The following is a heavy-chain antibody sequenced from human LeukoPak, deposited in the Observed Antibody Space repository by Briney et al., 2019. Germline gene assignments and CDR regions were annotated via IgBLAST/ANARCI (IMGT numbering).Heavy chain of an antibody. CDR2: ISAYNGNT. D-gene: IGHD6-6*01. Sequence: GGSLRLSCAASGFTFTSYGISWVRQAPGQGLEWMGWISAYNGNTNYAQKLQGRVTMTTDTSTSTAYMELRSLRSDDTAVYYCARSSSSSDYYYYMDVWGKGTTVTVSS. J-gene: IGHJ6*03. V-gene: IGHV1-18*01. CDR3: ARSSSSSDYYYYMDV. CDR1: GFTFTSYG.